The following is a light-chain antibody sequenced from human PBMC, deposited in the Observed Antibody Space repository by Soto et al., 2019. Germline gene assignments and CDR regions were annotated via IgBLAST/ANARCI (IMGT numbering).Light chain of an antibody. CDR2: DAS. CDR1: QSIGSW. CDR3: QQANSFPIT. J-gene: IGKJ5*01. V-gene: IGKV1-12*01. Sequence: DIQMTQSPSTLSASVGDRFTITCRASQSIGSWLAWYQQKPGKAPKLLIYDASSLQSGVPSRFSGSGSGTDFTLTISNLQPEDFATYYCQQANSFPITFGQGTRLEIK.